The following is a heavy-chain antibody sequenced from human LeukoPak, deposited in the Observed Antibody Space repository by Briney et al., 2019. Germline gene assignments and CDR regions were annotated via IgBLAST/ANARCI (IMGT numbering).Heavy chain of an antibody. CDR1: GFTFSSYG. CDR3: ARDAYYCGSGSYVDY. J-gene: IGHJ4*02. V-gene: IGHV3-33*01. D-gene: IGHD3-10*01. CDR2: IYYDGNNK. Sequence: PGGSLRLSCAASGFTFSSYGMHWVRQAPGKGLEWVAVIYYDGNNKFYADSVKGRFTISRDNSKNTLYLQMNSLRAEDTAVYYCARDAYYCGSGSYVDYWGQGTLVTVSS.